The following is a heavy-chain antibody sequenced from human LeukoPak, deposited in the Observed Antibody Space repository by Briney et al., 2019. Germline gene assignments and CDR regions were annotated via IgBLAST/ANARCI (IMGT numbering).Heavy chain of an antibody. CDR2: INLNRDGP. CDR1: EYTFTGYF. Sequence: ATAKVSCLASEYTFTGYFMHWVRPAPGQGLEWMGWINLNRDGPNSAPKFQGRVTMTRDTSISTAYMEPSRLRSDDTAIYCCARDKGIAPPADLVAFDIWGQGTMVTASS. CDR3: ARDKGIAPPADLVAFDI. J-gene: IGHJ3*02. D-gene: IGHD6-13*01. V-gene: IGHV1-2*02.